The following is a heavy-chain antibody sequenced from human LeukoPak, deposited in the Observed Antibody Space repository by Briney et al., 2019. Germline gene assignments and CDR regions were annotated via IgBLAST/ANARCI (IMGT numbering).Heavy chain of an antibody. D-gene: IGHD4-23*01. CDR3: ARAEVTTFYYYYYMDV. V-gene: IGHV3-21*01. CDR2: ISSSSSYI. CDR1: GFTFSTFA. Sequence: GGSLRLSCAASGFTFSTFAMIWVRQPPGKGLEWVSSISSSSSYIYYADSVKGRFTISRDNAKNSLYLQMNSLRAEDTAVYYCARAEVTTFYYYYYMDVWGKGTTVTASS. J-gene: IGHJ6*03.